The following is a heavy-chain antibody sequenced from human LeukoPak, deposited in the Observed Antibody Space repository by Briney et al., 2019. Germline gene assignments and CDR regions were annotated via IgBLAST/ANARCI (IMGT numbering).Heavy chain of an antibody. CDR3: ARGAEWRDY. CDR2: IKYDGSDR. V-gene: IGHV3-7*01. D-gene: IGHD3-3*01. Sequence: TGGSLRLSCGASGSSFSEYWMSWVRQAPGKGLEWVANIKYDGSDRNYVESVKGRFIISRDNAEKAVYLQMNSLRVDDTAVYYCARGAEWRDYCGQGTLVTVSS. CDR1: GSSFSEYW. J-gene: IGHJ4*02.